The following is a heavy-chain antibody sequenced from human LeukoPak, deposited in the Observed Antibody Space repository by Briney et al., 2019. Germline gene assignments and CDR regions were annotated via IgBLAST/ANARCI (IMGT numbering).Heavy chain of an antibody. CDR1: GFTFSSYW. Sequence: GGSLRLSCAASGFTFSSYWMHWVRQAPGKGLVWVSRINTDGSSTSYADSVKGRFTISRDNAKNTLYLQMNSLRAEDTAVYYCERVDIVATITDYYYYMDVWGKGTTVTVSS. CDR2: INTDGSST. V-gene: IGHV3-74*01. CDR3: ERVDIVATITDYYYYMDV. D-gene: IGHD5-12*01. J-gene: IGHJ6*03.